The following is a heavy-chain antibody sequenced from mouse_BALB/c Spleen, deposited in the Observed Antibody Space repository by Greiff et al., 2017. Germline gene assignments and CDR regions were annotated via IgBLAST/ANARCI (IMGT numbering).Heavy chain of an antibody. V-gene: IGHV5-9-3*01. J-gene: IGHJ2*01. CDR2: ISSGGSYT. D-gene: IGHD2-1*01. CDR3: ARQKGNYDY. Sequence: EVMLVESGGGLVKPGGSLKLSCAASGFTFSSYAMSWVRQTPEKRLEWVATISSGGSYTYYPDSVKGRFTITRDNAKNTLYLQMSSLRSEDTAMYYCARQKGNYDYWGQGTTLTVSS. CDR1: GFTFSSYA.